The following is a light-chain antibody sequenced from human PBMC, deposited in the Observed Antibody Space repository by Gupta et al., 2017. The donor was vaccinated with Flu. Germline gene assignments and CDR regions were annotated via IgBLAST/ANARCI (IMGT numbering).Light chain of an antibody. CDR1: QSVSSSY. V-gene: IGKV3-20*01. CDR2: GAS. Sequence: IVLTQSPGTLSLSPGERATLSCRASQSVSSSYLAWYQQKPGQAPRLLIYGASSRATGIPDRCSGSGSGTDFTLTISRLEPEDFAVYYCQQFDSFGQGTKLEIK. J-gene: IGKJ2*03. CDR3: QQFDS.